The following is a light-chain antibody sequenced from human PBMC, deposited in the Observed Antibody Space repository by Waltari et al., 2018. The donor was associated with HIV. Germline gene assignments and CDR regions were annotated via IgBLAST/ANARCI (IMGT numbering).Light chain of an antibody. CDR2: DAS. CDR3: QQYETLPLT. Sequence: DIRVTQSPSSLSASVGDRVTITCQASQDIINHSNWYQQKPGKAPELLIFDASHLEPGVTSRFSGSGSGTHFTLTISSLHPEDFATYFCQQYETLPLTFGGGTRVDIK. CDR1: QDIINH. J-gene: IGKJ4*01. V-gene: IGKV1-33*01.